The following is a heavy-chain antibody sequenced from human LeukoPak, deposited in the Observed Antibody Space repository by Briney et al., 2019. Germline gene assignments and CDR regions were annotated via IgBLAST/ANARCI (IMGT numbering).Heavy chain of an antibody. CDR3: ARQTGTTYPAFDI. CDR1: GGSLSSSSYY. D-gene: IGHD1-7*01. Sequence: SETLSLTCTVSGGSLSSSSYYWGWIRQPPGKGLEWIGSIYYSGSTYYNPSLKSRVTISVDTSKNQFSLKLSSVTAADTAVYYCARQTGTTYPAFDIWGQGTMVTVSS. J-gene: IGHJ3*02. CDR2: IYYSGST. V-gene: IGHV4-39*01.